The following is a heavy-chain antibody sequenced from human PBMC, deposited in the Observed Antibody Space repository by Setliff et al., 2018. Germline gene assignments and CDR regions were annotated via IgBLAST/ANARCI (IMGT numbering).Heavy chain of an antibody. V-gene: IGHV3-7*03. D-gene: IGHD3-22*01. CDR2: IKRDGGEE. Sequence: SLRLSCAASGFTFSNYWMSWVRQAPGKGLEWVANIKRDGGEEYYADSVKGRFTISRDNAKNSLYLQMNSLRAEDTAVYYCARDRISRYYDSGAHAFDIWGQGTMVTVSS. CDR1: GFTFSNYW. CDR3: ARDRISRYYDSGAHAFDI. J-gene: IGHJ3*02.